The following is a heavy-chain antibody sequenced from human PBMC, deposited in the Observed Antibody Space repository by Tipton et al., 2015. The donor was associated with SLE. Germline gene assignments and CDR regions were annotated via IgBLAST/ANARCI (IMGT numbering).Heavy chain of an antibody. CDR2: IDQDGSDK. Sequence: SLRLSCVASGFTFRSYWMTWVRQAPGKGLEWVGNIDQDGSDKTYVDSVRGRFTISRDNAKSSLFLQMNSLRAEETAVYYCARDGGYSTYDVNDDGGHGTRVPGSS. V-gene: IGHV3-7*01. CDR1: GFTFRSYW. D-gene: IGHD5-12*01. J-gene: IGHJ4*01. CDR3: ARDGGYSTYDVNDD.